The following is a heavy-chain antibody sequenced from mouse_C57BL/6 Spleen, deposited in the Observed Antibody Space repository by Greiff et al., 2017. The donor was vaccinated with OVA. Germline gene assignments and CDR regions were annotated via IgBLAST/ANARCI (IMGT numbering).Heavy chain of an antibody. CDR3: ARHKDYDGSSYPAY. J-gene: IGHJ3*01. V-gene: IGHV1-62-2*01. CDR2: FYPGSGSI. CDR1: GYTFTEYT. D-gene: IGHD1-1*01. Sequence: VQGVESGAELVKPGASVKLSCKASGYTFTEYTIHWVKQRSGQGLEWIGWFYPGSGSIKYNAKFKDKATLTADKSSSTAYMELSRLTSEDSAVYCCARHKDYDGSSYPAYWGQGTLVTVSA.